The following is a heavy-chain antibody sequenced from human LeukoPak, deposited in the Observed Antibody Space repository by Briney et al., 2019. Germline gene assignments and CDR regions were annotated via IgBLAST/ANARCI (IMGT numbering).Heavy chain of an antibody. J-gene: IGHJ4*02. CDR1: GGSISSSSYY. V-gene: IGHV4-39*01. Sequence: SETLSLTCSVSGGSISSSSYYWGWIRQPPGKGLEWIGSIYYSGSTYDNPSLKSRVTISVDTSKNQFSLKLSSVTAADTAVYYCASTNLGYCSGGSCYSFSYYFDCWGQGTLVTVSS. CDR2: IYYSGST. D-gene: IGHD2-15*01. CDR3: ASTNLGYCSGGSCYSFSYYFDC.